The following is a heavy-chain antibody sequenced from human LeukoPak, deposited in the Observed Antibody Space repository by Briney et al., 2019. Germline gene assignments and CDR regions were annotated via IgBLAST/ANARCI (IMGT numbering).Heavy chain of an antibody. CDR3: AKDRLYSSGWCSSWFDP. V-gene: IGHV3-23*01. Sequence: GGSLRLSCAASGFTFSSYAMSWVRQAPGKGLEWVPAISGSGGSTYYADSVKGRFTISRDNSKNTLYLQMNSLRAEDTAVYYCAKDRLYSSGWCSSWFDPWGQGTLVTVSS. CDR2: ISGSGGST. J-gene: IGHJ5*02. CDR1: GFTFSSYA. D-gene: IGHD6-19*01.